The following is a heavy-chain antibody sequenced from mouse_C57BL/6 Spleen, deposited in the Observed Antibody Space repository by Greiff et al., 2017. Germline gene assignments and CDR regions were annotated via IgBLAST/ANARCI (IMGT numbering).Heavy chain of an antibody. J-gene: IGHJ4*01. Sequence: QVQLQQSGPELAKPGDSVKLSCKASGYTFTSYWMHWVKQRPGQGLEWIGYINPSSGYTKYTQKFKDKATLTADKYSSAAYMQLSSLTYEDSAVYYCARWEGRESMDYWGQGTSVTVSS. CDR2: INPSSGYT. CDR3: ARWEGRESMDY. CDR1: GYTFTSYW. D-gene: IGHD3-3*01. V-gene: IGHV1-7*01.